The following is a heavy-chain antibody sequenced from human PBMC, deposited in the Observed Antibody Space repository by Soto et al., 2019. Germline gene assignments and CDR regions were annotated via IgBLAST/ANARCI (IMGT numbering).Heavy chain of an antibody. CDR1: SGSTSTYY. J-gene: IGHJ4*02. D-gene: IGHD7-27*01. Sequence: PSETLSLACTVSSGSTSTYYWSWIRQPPGKGLEWIGYIYYTGSTNYNPSLKTRVAISMDTSKNQFSLNLSSVTAADTAVYYCAGAPNRAYFAFWGLGTLVTVSS. V-gene: IGHV4-59*01. CDR2: IYYTGST. CDR3: AGAPNRAYFAF.